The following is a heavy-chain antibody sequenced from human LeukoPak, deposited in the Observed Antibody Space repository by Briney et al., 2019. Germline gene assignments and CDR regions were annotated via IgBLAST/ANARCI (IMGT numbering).Heavy chain of an antibody. V-gene: IGHV3-23*01. J-gene: IGHJ4*02. CDR3: AKGGSRIWFGEFIDY. Sequence: GGSLRLSCAASGFTFSSYAMSWVRQAPGKGLEWVSAISGSGGSTYYADSVKGRFTISRDNSKNTLYLQVNSLRAEDTAVYYCAKGGSRIWFGEFIDYWGQGTLVTVSS. CDR2: ISGSGGST. CDR1: GFTFSSYA. D-gene: IGHD3-10*01.